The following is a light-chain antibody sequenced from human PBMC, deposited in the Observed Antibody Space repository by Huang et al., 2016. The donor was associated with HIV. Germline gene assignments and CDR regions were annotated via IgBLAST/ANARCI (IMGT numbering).Light chain of an antibody. CDR1: QSVSSN. CDR2: DTF. J-gene: IGKJ1*01. Sequence: EIVMMQSPATLSVSPGERATLSCRASQSVSSNFAWYQQKPGQAPRLLIYDTFTRATGIPARFSGSGFGTEFSLTINSLQSEDFAVYHCQQYNSWPPWTFGQGTKVEIK. V-gene: IGKV3-15*01. CDR3: QQYNSWPPWT.